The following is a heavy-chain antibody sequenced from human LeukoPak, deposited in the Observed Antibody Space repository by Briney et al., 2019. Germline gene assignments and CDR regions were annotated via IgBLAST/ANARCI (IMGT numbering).Heavy chain of an antibody. CDR1: GGSISSGDYY. D-gene: IGHD5-24*01. V-gene: IGHV4-61*08. J-gene: IGHJ5*02. CDR3: ARNPLETGWFDP. Sequence: SQTLSLTCTVSGGSISSGDYYWSWIRQPPGKGLEWIGYIYYSGSTNYNPSLKSRVTISVDTSKNQFSLKLSSVTAADTAVYYCARNPLETGWFDPWGQGTLVTVSS. CDR2: IYYSGST.